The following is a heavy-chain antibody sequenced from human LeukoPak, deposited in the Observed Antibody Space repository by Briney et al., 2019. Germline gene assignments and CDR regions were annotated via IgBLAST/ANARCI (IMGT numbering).Heavy chain of an antibody. V-gene: IGHV4-4*02. Sequence: PSETLTLTCAVSGGPICSSNWWSWLRQTPGEGLEWIGEIYHSGSINYNPSLKSRVTISVDKSKNQFSLKLSAVTAAGTAVYYCASAGGTGYYFDYWGQGTLVTVSS. CDR3: ASAGGTGYYFDY. D-gene: IGHD3/OR15-3a*01. CDR1: GGPICSSNW. J-gene: IGHJ4*02. CDR2: IYHSGSI.